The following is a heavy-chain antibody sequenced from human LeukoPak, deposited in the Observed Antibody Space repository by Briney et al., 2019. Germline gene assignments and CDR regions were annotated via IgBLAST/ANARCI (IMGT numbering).Heavy chain of an antibody. CDR2: IYYSGST. D-gene: IGHD5-12*01. CDR3: ARGGSRNTRALITIDY. V-gene: IGHV4-39*07. Sequence: SETLSLTCTVSGGSISSSSYYWGWIRQPPGKGLEWIGSIYYSGSTYYNPSLKSRVTISVDTSKNQFSLRLSSVTAADTAVYYCARGGSRNTRALITIDYWGQGTLVTVSS. CDR1: GGSISSSSYY. J-gene: IGHJ4*02.